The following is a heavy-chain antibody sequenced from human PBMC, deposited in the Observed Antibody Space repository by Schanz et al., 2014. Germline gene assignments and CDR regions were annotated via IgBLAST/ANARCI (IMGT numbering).Heavy chain of an antibody. CDR1: GGTFSSYT. J-gene: IGHJ6*03. V-gene: IGHV1-8*02. D-gene: IGHD3-10*01. CDR3: ARVSMEFERGKSYYYYMDV. Sequence: QVQLVQSEAEVKKPGSSVKVSCKASGGTFSSYTITWVRQAPGQGLEWMGWMNPNSGDTGYPRKFQDRVTMTRNTSISTAYMELNSLTSEDTAVYYCARVSMEFERGKSYYYYMDVWGRGTTVTVSS. CDR2: MNPNSGDT.